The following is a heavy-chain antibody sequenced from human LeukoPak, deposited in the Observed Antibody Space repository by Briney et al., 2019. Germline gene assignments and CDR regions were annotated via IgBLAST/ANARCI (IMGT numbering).Heavy chain of an antibody. CDR1: GGSISSGSYY. CDR2: IYTSGST. CDR3: ASGFYDSSEDYYYYMDV. V-gene: IGHV4-61*02. J-gene: IGHJ6*03. Sequence: SQTLSLTCTVPGGSISSGSYYWSWIRQPAGKGLEWIGRIYTSGSTNYNPSLKSRVTISVDTSKNQFSLKLSSVTAADTAVYYCASGFYDSSEDYYYYMDVWGKGTTVTISS. D-gene: IGHD3-22*01.